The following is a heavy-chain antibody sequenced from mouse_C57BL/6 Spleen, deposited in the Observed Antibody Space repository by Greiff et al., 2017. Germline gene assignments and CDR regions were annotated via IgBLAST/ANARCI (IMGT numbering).Heavy chain of an antibody. CDR3: ASPYYPYAMDY. CDR2: ISSGSSTI. Sequence: EVQLVESGGGLVKPGGSLKLSCAASGFTFSDYGMHWVRQAPEKGLEWVAYISSGSSTIYYADTVKGRFTISRDNAKNTLFLQMTSLRSEDTAMYYCASPYYPYAMDYWGQGTSVTVSS. CDR1: GFTFSDYG. V-gene: IGHV5-17*01. J-gene: IGHJ4*01. D-gene: IGHD2-10*01.